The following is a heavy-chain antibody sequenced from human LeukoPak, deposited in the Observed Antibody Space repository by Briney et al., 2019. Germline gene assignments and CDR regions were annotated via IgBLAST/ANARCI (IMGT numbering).Heavy chain of an antibody. V-gene: IGHV4-30-4*01. J-gene: IGHJ3*02. D-gene: IGHD1-26*01. CDR3: AREWLGVGALDAFDI. CDR2: IYYSGST. CDR1: GGSISSGDYY. Sequence: SQTLSLTCTVSGGSISSGDYYWSWIRQPPGKGLEWIGYIYYSGSTYYNPSLKSRVTISVDTSKNQFSLKLSSVTAADTAVYYCAREWLGVGALDAFDIWGQGTMVTVSS.